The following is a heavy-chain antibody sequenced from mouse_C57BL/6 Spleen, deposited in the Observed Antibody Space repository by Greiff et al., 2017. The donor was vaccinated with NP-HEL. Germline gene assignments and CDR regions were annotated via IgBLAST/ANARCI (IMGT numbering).Heavy chain of an antibody. Sequence: VQLQQSGPELVKPGASVKISCKASGYAFSSSWMNWVKPRPGKGLEWIGRIYPGDGDTTYNGKFKGKATLTADKSSSTAYMQLSSLTSEDSAVYFCARIGGPMDYWGQGTSVTVSS. V-gene: IGHV1-82*01. CDR2: IYPGDGDT. CDR3: ARIGGPMDY. J-gene: IGHJ4*01. CDR1: GYAFSSSW.